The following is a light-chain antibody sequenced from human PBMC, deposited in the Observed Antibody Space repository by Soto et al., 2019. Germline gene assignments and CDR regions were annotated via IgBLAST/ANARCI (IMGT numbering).Light chain of an antibody. J-gene: IGKJ4*01. Sequence: TQSPATLSVSPGERATLSCRASQSVSSNLAWYQQKPGQAPRLLIYHASTRATGIPARFSGSGSGTEFTLTISSLQSEDFAVYYCQQYNKWPLTFGGGTKVEIK. V-gene: IGKV3-15*01. CDR3: QQYNKWPLT. CDR1: QSVSSN. CDR2: HAS.